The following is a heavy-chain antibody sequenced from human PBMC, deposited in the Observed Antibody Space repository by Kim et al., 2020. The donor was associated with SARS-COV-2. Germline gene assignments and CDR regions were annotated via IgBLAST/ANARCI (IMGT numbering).Heavy chain of an antibody. CDR2: INHSGST. CDR1: GGSFSGYY. J-gene: IGHJ6*02. V-gene: IGHV4-34*01. CDR3: ARGESAVAGTDYYYGMDV. Sequence: SETLSLTCAVYGGSFSGYYWSWIRQPPGKGLEWIGEINHSGSTNYNPSLKSRVTISVDTSKNQFSLKLSSVTAADTAVYYCARGESAVAGTDYYYGMDVWGQGTTVTVSS. D-gene: IGHD6-19*01.